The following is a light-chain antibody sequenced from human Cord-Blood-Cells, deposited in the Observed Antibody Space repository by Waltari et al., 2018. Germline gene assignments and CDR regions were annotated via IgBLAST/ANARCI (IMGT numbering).Light chain of an antibody. Sequence: QPVLTQSSSASASLGSSVKLTCTLSSGHSSYIIAWHQHQPGKAPRYLMKLEGSGSYNKVSGVPGRFSGSSSGADRYLTISNLQSEDEADYYCETWDSNTWVFGGGTKLTVL. V-gene: IGLV4-60*03. CDR3: ETWDSNTWV. CDR1: SGHSSYI. CDR2: LEGSGSY. J-gene: IGLJ3*02.